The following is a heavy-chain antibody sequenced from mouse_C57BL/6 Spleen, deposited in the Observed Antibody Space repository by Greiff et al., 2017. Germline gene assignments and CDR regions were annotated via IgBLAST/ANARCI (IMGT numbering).Heavy chain of an antibody. CDR1: GYTFTSYW. D-gene: IGHD2-3*01. V-gene: IGHV1-64*01. J-gene: IGHJ2*01. CDR3: AKKGGFYDSYGYVDY. Sequence: QVQLKQPGAELVKPGASVKLSCKASGYTFTSYWMHWVKQRPGQGLEWIGMIHPNSGSTNYNEKFKSKATLTVDKSSSTAYMQLSSLTSEDSAVYYCAKKGGFYDSYGYVDYWGQGTTLTGSS. CDR2: IHPNSGST.